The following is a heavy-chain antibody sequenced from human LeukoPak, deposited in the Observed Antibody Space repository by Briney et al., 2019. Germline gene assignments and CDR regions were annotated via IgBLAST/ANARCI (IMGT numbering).Heavy chain of an antibody. CDR1: GGSISSYY. J-gene: IGHJ4*02. V-gene: IGHV4-59*01. Sequence: SETLSLTCTVSGGSISSYYWSWIRQPPGKGLEWIGYIYYSGSTNYNPSLTSRVTISVDTSKNQFSLKLSSVTAADTAVYYCARGLTQIYYYDSSGYFDYWGQGTLVTVSS. CDR2: IYYSGST. D-gene: IGHD3-22*01. CDR3: ARGLTQIYYYDSSGYFDY.